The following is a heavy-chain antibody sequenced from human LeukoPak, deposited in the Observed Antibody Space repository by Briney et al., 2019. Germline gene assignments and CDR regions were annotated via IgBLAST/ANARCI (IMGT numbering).Heavy chain of an antibody. Sequence: SETLSLTCTVSGGSVSSYYWTWIRQPPGKGLEWIGYIFYSGSTYYNPSLKSRVTISLNTSKNQFSLRLASVTAADTAVYFCARIPAAGSMGWFDPWGQGTLVTVSS. V-gene: IGHV4-59*02. CDR2: IFYSGST. CDR1: GGSVSSYY. CDR3: ARIPAAGSMGWFDP. D-gene: IGHD6-13*01. J-gene: IGHJ5*02.